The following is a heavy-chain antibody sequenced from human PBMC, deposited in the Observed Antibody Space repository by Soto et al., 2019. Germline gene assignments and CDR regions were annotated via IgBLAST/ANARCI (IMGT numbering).Heavy chain of an antibody. J-gene: IGHJ6*02. CDR3: AKDGYCSGGSCRYGMDV. CDR1: GFTFSSYA. CDR2: ISGSGGST. Sequence: GSLRLSCAASGFTFSSYAMSWVRQAPGKGLEWVSAISGSGGSTYYADSVKGRFTISRDNSKNTLYLQMNSLRAEDTAVYYCAKDGYCSGGSCRYGMDVWGQGTTVTVSS. V-gene: IGHV3-23*01. D-gene: IGHD2-15*01.